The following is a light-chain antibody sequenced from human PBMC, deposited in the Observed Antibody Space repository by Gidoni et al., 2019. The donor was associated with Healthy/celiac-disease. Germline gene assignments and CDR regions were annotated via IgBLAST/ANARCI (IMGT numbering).Light chain of an antibody. Sequence: SFELTPPPSVSVSPGQTASITCSGAKLGDKYACWYQKKPGQSPVLVIYQDSKRPSGIPERFSGSNSGNTATLTISGTQAMDEADYYCQAWDSSTYYVFGTGTKVTVL. V-gene: IGLV3-1*01. J-gene: IGLJ1*01. CDR3: QAWDSSTYYV. CDR1: KLGDKY. CDR2: QDS.